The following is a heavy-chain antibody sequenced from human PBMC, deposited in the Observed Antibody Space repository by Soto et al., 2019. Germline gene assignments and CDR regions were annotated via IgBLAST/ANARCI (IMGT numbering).Heavy chain of an antibody. D-gene: IGHD6-13*01. CDR1: GYSFTSYW. CDR3: ARTSAAGKYYSGMDV. J-gene: IGHJ6*02. Sequence: EVQLVQSGAEVKKPGESLKISCKGSGYSFTSYWIGWVRQMPGKGLEWMGIIYPGDSDTRYSPSFQGQVTISADKSISTTYLQWSSLKASDTAMYYCARTSAAGKYYSGMDVWGQGTTVTVSS. V-gene: IGHV5-51*01. CDR2: IYPGDSDT.